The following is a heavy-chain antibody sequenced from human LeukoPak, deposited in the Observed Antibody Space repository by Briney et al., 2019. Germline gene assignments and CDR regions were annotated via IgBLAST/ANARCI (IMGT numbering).Heavy chain of an antibody. J-gene: IGHJ4*02. CDR2: IRYDGSNK. Sequence: PGGSLRLSCAASGFTSSSYGMHWVRQAPGKGLEWVAFIRYDGSNKYYADSVKGRFTISRDNSKNTLYLQMNSLRAEDTAVYYCAKDPGIAVAGFDYWGQGTLVTVSS. CDR3: AKDPGIAVAGFDY. CDR1: GFTSSSYG. D-gene: IGHD6-19*01. V-gene: IGHV3-30*02.